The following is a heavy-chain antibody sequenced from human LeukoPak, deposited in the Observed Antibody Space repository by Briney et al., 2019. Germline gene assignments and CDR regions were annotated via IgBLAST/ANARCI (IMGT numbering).Heavy chain of an antibody. V-gene: IGHV4-4*09. CDR3: ATSYYYKVAPFDL. CDR1: GASIRDYP. J-gene: IGHJ4*02. Sequence: SETLSLTCAVSGASIRDYPWSWIRQPPGKGLEWIGHINTNGRTDYNPSLRSRLTFLVDTSRDQFSLKLSSVTAADTAMYYCATSYYYKVAPFDLWGQGTLVTVSS. D-gene: IGHD3-10*01. CDR2: INTNGRT.